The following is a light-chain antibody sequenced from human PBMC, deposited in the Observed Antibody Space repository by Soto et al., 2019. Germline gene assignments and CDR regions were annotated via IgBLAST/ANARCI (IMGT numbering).Light chain of an antibody. CDR3: QQTYSTPWT. V-gene: IGKV1-5*01. CDR2: DAS. Sequence: DIHITQSPSTLSASVGDRVTITCRASHSISSWLAWYQQKPGKAPKLLIYDASNLESGVPSRFSGSGSGTDFALTINSLQPEDFATIYCQQTYSTPWTFGQGTRWIS. J-gene: IGKJ1*01. CDR1: HSISSW.